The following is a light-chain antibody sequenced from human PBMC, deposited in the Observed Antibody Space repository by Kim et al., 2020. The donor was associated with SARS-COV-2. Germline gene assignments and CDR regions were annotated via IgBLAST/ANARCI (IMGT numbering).Light chain of an antibody. CDR2: LNSDGSH. J-gene: IGLJ3*02. CDR1: SGHSNNA. CDR3: QTWGTGIWV. V-gene: IGLV4-69*01. Sequence: ASVKLTGTMSSGHSNNASTWHQQQPEKGPRYLMKLNSDGSHSKGGGIPDRFSGSSAGAARYLTISSLQFEDEADYCCQTWGTGIWVFGGGTQLTVL.